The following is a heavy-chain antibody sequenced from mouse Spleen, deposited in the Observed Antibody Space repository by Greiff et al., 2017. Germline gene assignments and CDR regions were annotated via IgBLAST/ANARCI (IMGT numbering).Heavy chain of an antibody. D-gene: IGHD2-14*01. CDR1: GFSLTSYG. CDR3: ASEGYDDAWFAY. J-gene: IGHJ3*01. V-gene: IGHV2-6*01. CDR2: IWGGGSP. Sequence: QVQLQQSGPGLVAPSQSLSITCTVSGFSLTSYGVDWVRQSPGKGLEWLGVIWGGGSPNYNSALKSRLSISKDNSKSQVFLKMNSLQTDDTAMYYCASEGYDDAWFAYWGQGTLVTVSA.